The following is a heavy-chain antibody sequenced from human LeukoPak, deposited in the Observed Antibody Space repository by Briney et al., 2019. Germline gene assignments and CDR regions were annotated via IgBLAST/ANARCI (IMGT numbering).Heavy chain of an antibody. CDR3: ARDVPPYYDFWTERGAFDI. V-gene: IGHV4-38-2*02. J-gene: IGHJ3*02. D-gene: IGHD3-3*01. CDR2: IYHSGST. CDR1: GYSISSGYY. Sequence: PSETLSLTCTVSGYSISSGYYWGWIRQPPGKGLEWIGSIYHSGSTYYNPSLKSRVPISVDTSKNQFSLKLSSVTAADTAVYYCARDVPPYYDFWTERGAFDIWGQGTMVTVSS.